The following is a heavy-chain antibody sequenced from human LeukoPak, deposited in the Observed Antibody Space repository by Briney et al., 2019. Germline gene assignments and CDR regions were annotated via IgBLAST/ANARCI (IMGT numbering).Heavy chain of an antibody. J-gene: IGHJ5*01. V-gene: IGHV3-9*01. Sequence: PGRSLRLSCAASGFTFDDYAMHWVRQAPGKGLEWVSGICWNSGSIGYADSVKGRFTISRDNAKNSLYLQMNSLRAEDTALYYCAKAPSVLGWFDSWGQGTLVTVSS. CDR3: AKAPSVLGWFDS. CDR1: GFTFDDYA. CDR2: ICWNSGSI. D-gene: IGHD5/OR15-5a*01.